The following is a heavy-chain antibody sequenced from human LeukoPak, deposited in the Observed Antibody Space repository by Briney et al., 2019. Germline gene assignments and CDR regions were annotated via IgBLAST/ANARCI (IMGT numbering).Heavy chain of an antibody. CDR1: GGSFSGYY. Sequence: SETLSLTCAVYGGSFSGYYWSWIRKPLGKGLEWIGEINHSGSTNYNPSLKSRVTISVDTSKNQFSLKLSSVTAADTAVYYCATRYSSGWYRGVFFDYWGQGTLVTVSS. V-gene: IGHV4-34*01. J-gene: IGHJ4*02. D-gene: IGHD6-19*01. CDR2: INHSGST. CDR3: ATRYSSGWYRGVFFDY.